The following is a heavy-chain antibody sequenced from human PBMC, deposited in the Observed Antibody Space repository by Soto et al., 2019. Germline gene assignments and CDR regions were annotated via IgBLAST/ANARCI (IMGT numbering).Heavy chain of an antibody. D-gene: IGHD6-13*01. CDR3: ARDRSLVRGRGAAAGNTYGMDV. CDR1: GGSFSGYY. V-gene: IGHV4-34*01. CDR2: INHSGST. Sequence: SETLSLTCAVYGGSFSGYYWSWIRQPPGKGLEWIGEINHSGSTNYNPSLKSRVTISVDTSKNQFSLKLSSVTAADTAVYYCARDRSLVRGRGAAAGNTYGMDVWGQGTTVTVSS. J-gene: IGHJ6*02.